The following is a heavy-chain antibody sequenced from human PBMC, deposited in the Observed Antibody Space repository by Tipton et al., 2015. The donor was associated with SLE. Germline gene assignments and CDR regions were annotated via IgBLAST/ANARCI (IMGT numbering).Heavy chain of an antibody. J-gene: IGHJ6*02. CDR1: GGSISSGSYY. V-gene: IGHV4-61*10. CDR2: IYYSGST. Sequence: TLSLTCTVSGGSISSGSYYWSWIRQPAGKGLEWIGYIYYSGSTNYNPSLKSRVTISVDTSKNQFSLKLSSVTAADTAVYYCARVRVLYGMDVWGQGTTVTVSS. CDR3: ARVRVLYGMDV. D-gene: IGHD3-10*01.